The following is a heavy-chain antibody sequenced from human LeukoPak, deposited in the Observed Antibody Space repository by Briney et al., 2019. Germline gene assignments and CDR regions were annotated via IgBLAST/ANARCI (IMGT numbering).Heavy chain of an antibody. Sequence: PSETLSLTCTVSGGSITSSSYYWGWIRQPPGKGLEWIGYIYYSGSTNYNPSLKSRVTISVDTSKNQFSLKLSSVTAADTAVYYCARCVRYFDYWGQGTLVTVSS. CDR3: ARCVRYFDY. CDR2: IYYSGST. J-gene: IGHJ4*02. D-gene: IGHD6-6*01. CDR1: GGSITSSSYY. V-gene: IGHV4-61*05.